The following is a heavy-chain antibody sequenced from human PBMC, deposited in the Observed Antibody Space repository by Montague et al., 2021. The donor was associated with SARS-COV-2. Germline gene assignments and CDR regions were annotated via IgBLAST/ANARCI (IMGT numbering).Heavy chain of an antibody. V-gene: IGHV4-59*12. CDR3: ARVPFSSSWYDLDY. D-gene: IGHD3-22*01. J-gene: IGHJ4*02. Sequence: SETLSLTCTIYGGSITGYFWTWIRQPPGKGLEWLGQMHYSGSTKYNPSLESRVTMSIDTSESQFSLHLRSVTAADTGVYYCARVPFSSSWYDLDYWGQGTLVTVSS. CDR1: GGSITGYF. CDR2: MHYSGST.